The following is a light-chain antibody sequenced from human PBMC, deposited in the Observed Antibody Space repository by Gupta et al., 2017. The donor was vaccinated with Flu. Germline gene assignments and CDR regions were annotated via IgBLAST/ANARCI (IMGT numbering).Light chain of an antibody. J-gene: IGKJ4*01. V-gene: IGKV3-15*01. CDR2: GAS. CDR3: QQYTDWPLT. Sequence: PATLSVSPGERATLSCRASQSVTSNLAWYQQKPGQAPRLLIYGASTRATGFPARFSGSGYGTEFSLTISSLQSEDFAVYYCQQYTDWPLTFGGGTKVEIK. CDR1: QSVTSN.